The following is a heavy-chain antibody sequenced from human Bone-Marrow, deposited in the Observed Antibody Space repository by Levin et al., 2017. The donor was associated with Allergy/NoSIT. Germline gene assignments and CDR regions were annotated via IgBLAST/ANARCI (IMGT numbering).Heavy chain of an antibody. CDR1: DVTFSNSW. D-gene: IGHD5-12*01. CDR3: ARDRGYALDS. J-gene: IGHJ4*02. V-gene: IGHV3-74*01. CDR2: INSDGTTT. Sequence: PGGSLRLSCAASDVTFSNSWMHWVRQAPGKGLVWVSYINSDGTTTTYADSVKGRFTISRDNAKNTVYLQMNSLRAEDTAVYYCARDRGYALDSWGQGTLVTVS.